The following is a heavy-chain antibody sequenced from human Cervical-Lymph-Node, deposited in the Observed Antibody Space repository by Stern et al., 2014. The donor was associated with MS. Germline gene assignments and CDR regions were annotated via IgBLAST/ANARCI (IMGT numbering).Heavy chain of an antibody. CDR1: GYTFTRYD. CDR2: ISVYNGNT. D-gene: IGHD1-20*01. J-gene: IGHJ4*02. CDR3: ARWAYNWDFDY. Sequence: QMQLVQSGAEVKKPGASVKVSCKASGYTFTRYDIAWVRQAPGQGLEWMGWISVYNGNTEYAQKLQGRVTMTRGTSTNTAYMELTSLISDDTAVYYCARWAYNWDFDYWGQGTLVTVSS. V-gene: IGHV1-18*01.